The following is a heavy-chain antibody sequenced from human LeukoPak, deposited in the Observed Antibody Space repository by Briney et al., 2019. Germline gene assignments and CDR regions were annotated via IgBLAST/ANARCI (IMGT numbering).Heavy chain of an antibody. Sequence: SVKVSCKASGYTFTSYGISWVRQAPGQGLEWMGGIIPIFGTANYAQKFQGRVTITAVESMSTAYMELSSLRSEDTAVYYCARGWLAETTVVTPYNYWGQGTLVTVSS. CDR1: GYTFTSYG. D-gene: IGHD4-23*01. CDR2: IIPIFGTA. V-gene: IGHV1-69*13. CDR3: ARGWLAETTVVTPYNY. J-gene: IGHJ4*02.